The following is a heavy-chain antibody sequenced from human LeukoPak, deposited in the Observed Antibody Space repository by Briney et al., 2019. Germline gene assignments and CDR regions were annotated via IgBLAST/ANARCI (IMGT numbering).Heavy chain of an antibody. V-gene: IGHV3-30*02. CDR2: IRHDGSNE. J-gene: IGHJ4*02. CDR3: AKEVHPYDSGTYYFDY. CDR1: GFTFSSYG. D-gene: IGHD3-10*01. Sequence: PGGSLRLSCVGSGFTFSSYGMHWVRQAAGKGLEGVAFIRHDGSNEYYADSVKGRFTVSRDNSKNTLFLQMNSLRVEEMAVYYCAKEVHPYDSGTYYFDYWGRGTLVTVSS.